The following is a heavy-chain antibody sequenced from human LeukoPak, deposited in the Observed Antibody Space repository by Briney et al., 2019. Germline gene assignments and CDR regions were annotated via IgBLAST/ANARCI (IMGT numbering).Heavy chain of an antibody. Sequence: ASVKVSCKASGYTFTIYGITWVRQAPGQGLEWMGWISAYNGNTNYAQKLQGRVTMTTDTSTSTAYMELRSLRSDDTAVYYCARDLEGGSGWFYYYYGMDVWGQGTTVTVSS. V-gene: IGHV1-18*01. CDR1: GYTFTIYG. CDR2: ISAYNGNT. J-gene: IGHJ6*02. D-gene: IGHD6-19*01. CDR3: ARDLEGGSGWFYYYYGMDV.